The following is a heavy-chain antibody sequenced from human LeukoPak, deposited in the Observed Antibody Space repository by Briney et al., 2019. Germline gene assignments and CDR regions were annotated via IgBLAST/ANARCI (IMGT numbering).Heavy chain of an antibody. J-gene: IGHJ1*01. CDR3: ARKAAAGTFEYFQH. CDR1: GYTFTGYF. V-gene: IGHV1-46*01. D-gene: IGHD6-13*01. Sequence: SVKVSCKASGYTFTGYFIDWVRQAPGQGLEWMGMINPSGGTTSYAQKFQGRVTMTRDTSTSTVYMELSSLRSEDTAVYYCARKAAAGTFEYFQHWGQGTLVTVSS. CDR2: INPSGGTT.